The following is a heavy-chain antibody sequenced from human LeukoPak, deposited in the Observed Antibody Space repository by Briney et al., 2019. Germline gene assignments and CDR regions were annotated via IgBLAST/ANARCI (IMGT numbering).Heavy chain of an antibody. Sequence: GGSLRLSCAASGFTFSNYVMNWVRQAPGKGLEWVSSISGGGGNTFYADSMKGWFTISRDNSKKTLYLQMKSLSAEDTAVYYCAKGGPSSTYFDYWGQGTLVTVSS. CDR2: ISGGGGNT. V-gene: IGHV3-23*01. D-gene: IGHD6-13*01. CDR3: AKGGPSSTYFDY. J-gene: IGHJ4*02. CDR1: GFTFSNYV.